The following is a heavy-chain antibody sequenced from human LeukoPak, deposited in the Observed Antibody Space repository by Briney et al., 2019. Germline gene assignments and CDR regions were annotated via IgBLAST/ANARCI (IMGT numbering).Heavy chain of an antibody. D-gene: IGHD2-21*02. CDR2: INPNNGVT. V-gene: IGHV1-2*02. J-gene: IGHJ4*02. Sequence: ASVKVSCKASGYTFTDHYTHWVRQAPGQGLEWMGWINPNNGVTHYAQKFHDRVTMTRDTSITTAYMELNRLTSDDTAVYYCAREVTLRFWGQGTLLTVSS. CDR1: GYTFTDHY. CDR3: AREVTLRF.